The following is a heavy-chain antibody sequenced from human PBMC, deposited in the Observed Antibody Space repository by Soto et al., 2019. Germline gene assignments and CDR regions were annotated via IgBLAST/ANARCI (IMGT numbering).Heavy chain of an antibody. J-gene: IGHJ4*02. CDR1: GFTFSSYW. Sequence: PGGSLRLSCAASGFTFSSYWMSWVRQAPGKWLEWVANIKQDGSEKYYVDSVKGRFTISRDNAKNSLYLQMNSLRAEDTAVYYCARAYVDDFWSGYRPDYWGQGTLVTVSS. CDR3: ARAYVDDFWSGYRPDY. D-gene: IGHD3-3*01. CDR2: IKQDGSEK. V-gene: IGHV3-7*03.